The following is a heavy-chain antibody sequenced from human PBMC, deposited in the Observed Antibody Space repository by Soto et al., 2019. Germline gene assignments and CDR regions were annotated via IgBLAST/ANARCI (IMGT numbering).Heavy chain of an antibody. CDR2: ISAYSGNT. CDR1: GYTFTSYG. Sequence: QVQLVQSGAEVKKPGASVKVPCKASGYTFTSYGISWVRQAPGQGLEWMGWISAYSGNTKYAQKFQGRVTMTTDISASAAYMELWSLRSDDTAVYYCARGEMFFDSWGQGTLVTVSS. CDR3: ARGEMFFDS. V-gene: IGHV1-18*01. J-gene: IGHJ4*02. D-gene: IGHD1-26*01.